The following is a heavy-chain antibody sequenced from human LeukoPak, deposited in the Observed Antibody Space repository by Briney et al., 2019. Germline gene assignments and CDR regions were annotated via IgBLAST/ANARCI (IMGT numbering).Heavy chain of an antibody. J-gene: IGHJ4*02. V-gene: IGHV3-30*02. CDR2: IRYDGSNK. D-gene: IGHD1-26*01. CDR1: GFTFSSYG. Sequence: GGSLRLSCAASGFTFSSYGMHWVRQAPGKRLEWVAFIRYDGSNKYYADSVKGRFTISRDNAKNSLYLQMNSLRPEDTAVYYCARDAEVVGATRLVYWGQGTLVTVSS. CDR3: ARDAEVVGATRLVY.